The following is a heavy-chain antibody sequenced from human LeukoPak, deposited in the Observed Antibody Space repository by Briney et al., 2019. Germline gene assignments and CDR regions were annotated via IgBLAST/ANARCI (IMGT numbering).Heavy chain of an antibody. CDR2: IYYSGST. CDR1: GGSISSSSYY. D-gene: IGHD5-12*01. J-gene: IGHJ6*03. Sequence: SETLSLTCTVSGGSISSSSYYWGWIRQPPGKGLEWIGSIYYSGSTYYNPSLKSRVTISVDTSKNQFSLKLSSVTAADTAVYYCARDRSGYDLLERYYYYYMDVWGKGTTVTVSS. V-gene: IGHV4-39*07. CDR3: ARDRSGYDLLERYYYYYMDV.